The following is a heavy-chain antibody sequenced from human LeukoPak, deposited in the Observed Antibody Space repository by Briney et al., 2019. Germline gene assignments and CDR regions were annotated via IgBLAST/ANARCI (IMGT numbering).Heavy chain of an antibody. CDR2: INHSGST. Sequence: TPSETLSLTCAVYGGSFSGYYWSWIRQPPGKGLEWIGEINHSGSTNYNPSLKSRVTISVDTSKNQFSLKLSSVTAADTAVYYCAREATMVRGVSPYYFDYWGQGTLVTVSS. CDR3: AREATMVRGVSPYYFDY. V-gene: IGHV4-34*01. D-gene: IGHD3-10*01. J-gene: IGHJ4*02. CDR1: GGSFSGYY.